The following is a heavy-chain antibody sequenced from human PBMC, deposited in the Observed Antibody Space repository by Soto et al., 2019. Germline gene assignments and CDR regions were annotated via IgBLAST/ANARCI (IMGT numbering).Heavy chain of an antibody. Sequence: AGGSLRLSCAASGFTFDDYGMSWVRQAPGKGLEWVSGINWNGGSTGYADSVKGRFTISRDNAKNSLYLQMNSLRAEDTALYYCARFDYYGSGSYMDVWGQGTTVTVSS. V-gene: IGHV3-20*04. J-gene: IGHJ6*02. CDR1: GFTFDDYG. CDR2: INWNGGST. CDR3: ARFDYYGSGSYMDV. D-gene: IGHD3-10*01.